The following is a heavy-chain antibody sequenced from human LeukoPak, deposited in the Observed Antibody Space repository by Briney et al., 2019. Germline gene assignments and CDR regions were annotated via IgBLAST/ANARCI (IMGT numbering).Heavy chain of an antibody. CDR2: ISGSGGST. D-gene: IGHD3-10*01. V-gene: IGHV3-23*01. CDR3: AGRGSGSYFDY. CDR1: GFTFNTYG. Sequence: HAGGSLRLSCAASGFTFNTYGMNWVRQAPGKGLEWVSAISGSGGSTYYADSVKGRFTISRDNSKNTLYLQMHSLRAEDTAVYYCAGRGSGSYFDYWGQGTLVTVSS. J-gene: IGHJ4*02.